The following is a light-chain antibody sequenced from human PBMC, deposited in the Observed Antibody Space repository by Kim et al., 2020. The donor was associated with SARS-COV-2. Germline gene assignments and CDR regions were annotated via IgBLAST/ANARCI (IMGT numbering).Light chain of an antibody. CDR2: STS. CDR1: QVLNSW. Sequence: ASQGDRVTITCRASQVLNSWLAWYQQKPGKAPKLLIYSTSVLHSDVPSRFSGGGSGTEFSLTISGLLPENFATYYCQQANSFPLTFGGETKVDIK. J-gene: IGKJ4*01. V-gene: IGKV1-12*01. CDR3: QQANSFPLT.